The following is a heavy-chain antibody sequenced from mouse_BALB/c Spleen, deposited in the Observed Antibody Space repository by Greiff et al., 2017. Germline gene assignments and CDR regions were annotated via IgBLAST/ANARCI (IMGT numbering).Heavy chain of an antibody. J-gene: IGHJ4*01. CDR3: ARNYRYDGAMDY. D-gene: IGHD2-14*01. CDR1: GYSFTSYW. V-gene: IGHV1S126*01. Sequence: QVQLKESGPQLVRPGASVKISCKASGYSFTSYWMHWVKQRPGQGLEWIGMIDPSDSETRLNQKFKDKATLTVDKSSSTAYMQLSSPTSEDSAVYYCARNYRYDGAMDYWGQGTSVTVSS. CDR2: IDPSDSET.